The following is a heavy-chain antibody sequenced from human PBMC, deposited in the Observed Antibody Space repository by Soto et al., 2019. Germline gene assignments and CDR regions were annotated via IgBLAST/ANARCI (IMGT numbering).Heavy chain of an antibody. J-gene: IGHJ5*02. D-gene: IGHD6-6*01. CDR3: ARHMGSYSSSSQGFGFDP. CDR1: GGSISSSSYY. Sequence: PSETLSLTCTVSGGSISSSSYYWGWIRQPPGKGLEWIGSIYYSGSTYYNPSLKSRVTISVDTSKNQFSLKLSSVTAADTAVYYCARHMGSYSSSSQGFGFDPWGQGTLVTVPS. CDR2: IYYSGST. V-gene: IGHV4-39*01.